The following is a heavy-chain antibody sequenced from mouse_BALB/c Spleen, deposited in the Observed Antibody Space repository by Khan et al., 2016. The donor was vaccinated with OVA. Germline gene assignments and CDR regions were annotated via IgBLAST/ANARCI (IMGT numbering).Heavy chain of an antibody. J-gene: IGHJ2*01. CDR3: ARTARIKY. CDR1: GYSITSGYG. V-gene: IGHV3-2*02. Sequence: EVQLQESGPGLVKPSQSLSLTCTVSGYSITSGYGWNWIRQFPGNKLEWMGYISYSGSTNYNPSLKSRISITRDTSKNQFFLQLNSVTTEETATYYCARTARIKYWGQGTTLTVSS. D-gene: IGHD1-2*01. CDR2: ISYSGST.